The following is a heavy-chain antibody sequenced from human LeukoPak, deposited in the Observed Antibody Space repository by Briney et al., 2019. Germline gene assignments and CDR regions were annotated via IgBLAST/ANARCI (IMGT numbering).Heavy chain of an antibody. D-gene: IGHD6-19*01. CDR3: AKVYSSGWYYFDY. V-gene: IGHV3-20*04. CDR1: GFTFDDYG. Sequence: GGSLRLSCAASGFTFDDYGMSWVRQAAGKGLEWVSGINWNGGSTGYADSVKGRFTISRDNAKNSLYLQMNSLRVEDTALHYCAKVYSSGWYYFDYWGQGTLVTVSS. CDR2: INWNGGST. J-gene: IGHJ4*02.